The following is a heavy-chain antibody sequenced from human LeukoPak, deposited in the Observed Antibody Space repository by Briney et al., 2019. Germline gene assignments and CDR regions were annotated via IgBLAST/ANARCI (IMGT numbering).Heavy chain of an antibody. CDR1: GFTFSSYW. D-gene: IGHD6-13*01. Sequence: PGGSLRLSCAASGFTFSSYWMSWVRQAPGKGLDWVANIKQDGSEKYYVDSVKGRFTISRDNAKNSLYLQMNSLRAEDTAVYYCARVSIAAAGTFCYFDYWGQGTPVTVSS. CDR2: IKQDGSEK. J-gene: IGHJ4*02. CDR3: ARVSIAAAGTFCYFDY. V-gene: IGHV3-7*04.